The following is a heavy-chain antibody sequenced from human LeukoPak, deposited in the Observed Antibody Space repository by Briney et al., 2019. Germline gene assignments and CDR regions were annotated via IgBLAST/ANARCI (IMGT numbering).Heavy chain of an antibody. J-gene: IGHJ4*02. Sequence: PGGSLRLSCAASGFTFSSYGMHWVRQAPGKGLEWVAVISYDGSNKYYADSVKGRFTISRDNSKNTLYLQMNSLRAEDTAVYYCAREFYDSSGYSGYFDYWGQGTLVTVSS. CDR1: GFTFSSYG. D-gene: IGHD3-22*01. CDR3: AREFYDSSGYSGYFDY. CDR2: ISYDGSNK. V-gene: IGHV3-30*03.